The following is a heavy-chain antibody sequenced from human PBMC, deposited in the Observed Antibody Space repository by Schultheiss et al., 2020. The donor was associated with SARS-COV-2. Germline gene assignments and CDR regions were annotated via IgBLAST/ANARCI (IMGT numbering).Heavy chain of an antibody. D-gene: IGHD2-2*01. CDR1: GFTFSSYW. J-gene: IGHJ4*02. CDR2: IKSKTDGGTT. V-gene: IGHV3-15*01. CDR3: AKPSTPIALIVVVPAA. Sequence: GGSLRLSCAASGFTFSSYWMSWVRQAPGKGLEWVGRIKSKTDGGTTDYAAPVKGRFTISRDDSKNTLYLQMNSLKTEDTAVYYCAKPSTPIALIVVVPAARGQGTLVTVSS.